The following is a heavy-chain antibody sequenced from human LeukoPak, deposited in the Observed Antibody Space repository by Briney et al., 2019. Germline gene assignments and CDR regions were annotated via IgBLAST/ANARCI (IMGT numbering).Heavy chain of an antibody. CDR3: TTAYYDSSGYYLFPDAFDI. Sequence: GGSLRLSCAASGFTFSNAWMSWVRQAPGKGLEWVGRIKSKTDGGTTDYAAPVKGRFTISRDDSKNTLYLQMNSLKTEDTAVYYCTTAYYDSSGYYLFPDAFDIWGQGTMVTVSS. CDR1: GFTFSNAW. J-gene: IGHJ3*02. V-gene: IGHV3-15*01. CDR2: IKSKTDGGTT. D-gene: IGHD3-22*01.